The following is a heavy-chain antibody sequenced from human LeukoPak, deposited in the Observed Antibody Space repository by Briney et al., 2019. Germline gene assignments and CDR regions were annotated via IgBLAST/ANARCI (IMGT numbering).Heavy chain of an antibody. Sequence: SETLSLTCTVSGGSIRNDYCSWIRQPPGKGLEWIGYIYYSGSTNYSPSLKSRVTISVDTSKNQFSLELSSVTAADTAVYYCASTHDGSDYYYAYWGQGTLVTVSS. V-gene: IGHV4-59*01. J-gene: IGHJ4*02. CDR3: ASTHDGSDYYYAY. CDR2: IYYSGST. D-gene: IGHD3-22*01. CDR1: GGSIRNDY.